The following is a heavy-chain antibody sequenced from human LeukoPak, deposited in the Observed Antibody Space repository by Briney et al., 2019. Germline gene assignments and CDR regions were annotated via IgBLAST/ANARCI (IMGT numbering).Heavy chain of an antibody. CDR3: VRGCDSGCYGLGY. J-gene: IGHJ4*02. Sequence: GGSLRLSCAASGFTFSSYSMNWVRQAPGKGLVWVSRIKTDGSTTNYADSVKGRYTISRDNAKNTLYLQMNSLRAEDAAVYYCVRGCDSGCYGLGYWGQGTLVTVSS. CDR2: IKTDGSTT. D-gene: IGHD2-21*02. V-gene: IGHV3-74*01. CDR1: GFTFSSYS.